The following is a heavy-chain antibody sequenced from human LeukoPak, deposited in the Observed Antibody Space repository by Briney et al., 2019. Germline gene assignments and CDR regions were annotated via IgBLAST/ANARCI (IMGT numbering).Heavy chain of an antibody. D-gene: IGHD1-26*01. Sequence: SVKVSCKASGGTFSSYAISWVRQAPGQGLEWMEGIIPIFGTANYAQKFQGRVTITTDESTSTAYMELSSLRSEDTAVYYCARGQGEQPGHNWFDPWGQGTLVTVSS. CDR1: GGTFSSYA. CDR2: IIPIFGTA. CDR3: ARGQGEQPGHNWFDP. J-gene: IGHJ5*02. V-gene: IGHV1-69*05.